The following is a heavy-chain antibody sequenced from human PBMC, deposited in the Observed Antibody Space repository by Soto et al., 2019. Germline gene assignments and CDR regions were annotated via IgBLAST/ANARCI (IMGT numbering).Heavy chain of an antibody. V-gene: IGHV3-23*01. CDR1: GFTFSSYA. J-gene: IGHJ4*02. Sequence: EVQLLESGGGLVQPGGSLRLSCAASGFTFSSYAMSWVRQAPGKGLEWVSAISGSGGSTYYADSVKGRFTISRDNSKNTVYLQMNSLRDEHTAVYYCAKDVSGYSGYGLFDYWGQGTLVTVSS. D-gene: IGHD5-12*01. CDR2: ISGSGGST. CDR3: AKDVSGYSGYGLFDY.